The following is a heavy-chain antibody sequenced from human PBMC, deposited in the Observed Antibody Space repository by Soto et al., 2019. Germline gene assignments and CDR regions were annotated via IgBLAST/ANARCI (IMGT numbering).Heavy chain of an antibody. Sequence: GGSLRLSCASSGFTFSTYTMDWVRQAPGKGLEWVSSISSTSSYLYYADSLKGRFTISRDNAKNSLYLQMNSLRAEDTAVYYCASRYYDGSGYYYAVAIDIWAQGTVVTVS. V-gene: IGHV3-21*01. CDR2: ISSTSSYL. CDR1: GFTFSTYT. D-gene: IGHD3-22*01. CDR3: ASRYYDGSGYYYAVAIDI. J-gene: IGHJ3*02.